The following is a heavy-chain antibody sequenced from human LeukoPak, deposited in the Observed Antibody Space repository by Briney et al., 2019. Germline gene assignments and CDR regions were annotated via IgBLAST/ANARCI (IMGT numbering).Heavy chain of an antibody. CDR1: GFTFSNYW. CDR3: ARDRSMPYYMDV. Sequence: TGGSLRLSCAASGFTFSNYWMFWVRQAPGKGLVWVSRVNTDGSGTAYPDSVKGRFTISRDNAKNSLYLQMNSLRAEDTAVYYCARDRSMPYYMDVWGKGTTVTVSS. J-gene: IGHJ6*03. CDR2: VNTDGSGT. D-gene: IGHD2/OR15-2a*01. V-gene: IGHV3-74*01.